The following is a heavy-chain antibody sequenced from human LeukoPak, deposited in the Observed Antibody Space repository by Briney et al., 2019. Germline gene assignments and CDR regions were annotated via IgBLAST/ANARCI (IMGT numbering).Heavy chain of an antibody. V-gene: IGHV1-18*01. CDR2: ISAYNGNT. J-gene: IGHJ4*02. CDR3: AISSSYYYDSSGLPDFDY. CDR1: GYTFTSYG. Sequence: GSVKVSCKASGYTFTSYGVSWVRQAPGQGLEWMGWISAYNGNTNYAQKLQGRVTMTTDTSTSTAYMELRSLRSDDTAVYYCAISSSYYYDSSGLPDFDYWGQGTLVTVSS. D-gene: IGHD3-22*01.